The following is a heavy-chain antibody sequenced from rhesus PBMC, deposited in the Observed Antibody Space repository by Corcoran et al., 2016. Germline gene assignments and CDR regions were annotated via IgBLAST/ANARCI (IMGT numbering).Heavy chain of an antibody. CDR2: IFGSIRST. CDR3: AGQGYSSGWAYFDY. Sequence: QVQLQESGPGLVKPSETLSLTCAVSGGSISGGYGWSWIRQPPGKGLEWIGQIFGSIRSTSYTPSLRSRVTISRDTSKNQCSLKLSSVTAADTAVYYCAGQGYSSGWAYFDYWGQGVLVTVSS. V-gene: IGHV4S7*01. J-gene: IGHJ4*01. CDR1: GGSISGGYG. D-gene: IGHD6-31*01.